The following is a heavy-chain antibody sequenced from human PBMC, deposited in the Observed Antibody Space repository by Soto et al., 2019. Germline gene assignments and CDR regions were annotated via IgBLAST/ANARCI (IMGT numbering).Heavy chain of an antibody. V-gene: IGHV3-30-3*01. Sequence: SGGSLRLSCAASGFTFSSYAMHWVRQAPGKGLEWVAVISYDGSNKYYADSVKGRFTISRDNSKNTLYLQMNSLRAEDTAVYYCARERYSSSWYRTYYYYGMDVWGQGTTVTVSS. CDR3: ARERYSSSWYRTYYYYGMDV. CDR1: GFTFSSYA. CDR2: ISYDGSNK. D-gene: IGHD6-13*01. J-gene: IGHJ6*02.